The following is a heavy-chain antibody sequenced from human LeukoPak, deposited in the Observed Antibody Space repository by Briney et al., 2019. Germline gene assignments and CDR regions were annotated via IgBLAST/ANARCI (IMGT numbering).Heavy chain of an antibody. CDR2: IYYSGST. J-gene: IGHJ4*02. CDR1: GGSISSSSYY. D-gene: IGHD5-18*01. CDR3: ARGRVGYSYGYFDY. Sequence: SETLSLTCTVSGGSISSSSYYWGWIRQPPGKGLEWIGSIYYSGSTYYNPSLKSRVTISVDTSKNQFSLKLSSVTAADTAVYYCARGRVGYSYGYFDYWGQGTLVTVSS. V-gene: IGHV4-39*07.